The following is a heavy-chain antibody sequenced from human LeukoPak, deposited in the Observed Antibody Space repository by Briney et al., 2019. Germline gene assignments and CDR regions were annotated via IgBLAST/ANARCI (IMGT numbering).Heavy chain of an antibody. CDR3: AKIYGSGSYYRGEFDY. J-gene: IGHJ4*02. Sequence: GGSLRLSCAASGFTFSSYGMHWVRQAPGKGLEWVAFIRYDGSNKYYADSVKGRFTISRDNSKNTLYLQMNSLRAEDTAAYYCAKIYGSGSYYRGEFDYWGQGTLVTVSS. D-gene: IGHD3-10*01. V-gene: IGHV3-30*02. CDR2: IRYDGSNK. CDR1: GFTFSSYG.